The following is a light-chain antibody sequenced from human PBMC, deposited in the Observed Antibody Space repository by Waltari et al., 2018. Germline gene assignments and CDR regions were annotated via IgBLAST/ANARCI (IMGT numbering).Light chain of an antibody. J-gene: IGKJ5*01. Sequence: AIQLTQSPSSLSASVGDRVTITCRASQCISSALAWYQHKPGKPPNLLIYDASNVKSGVPSRFSGSRSGADFTLTISSLQPEDFGTYYCQQFYNYPRTFGQGTRLEIK. CDR2: DAS. CDR1: QCISSA. V-gene: IGKV1D-13*01. CDR3: QQFYNYPRT.